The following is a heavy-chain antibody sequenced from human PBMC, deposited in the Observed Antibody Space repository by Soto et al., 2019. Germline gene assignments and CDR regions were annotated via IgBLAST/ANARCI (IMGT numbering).Heavy chain of an antibody. D-gene: IGHD3-3*01. CDR3: ARAEHEPRFYGIDV. J-gene: IGHJ6*02. Sequence: QGQLVQSGAEMKKVGASVKVSCKASGYSFTSYGINWVRQAPGQGPEWLGCITVYNGQTNYAQNFQGRVTMTTESPTSTAYLELRSLRSDDTAVYYCARAEHEPRFYGIDVWGQGTTVTVSS. CDR1: GYSFTSYG. V-gene: IGHV1-18*04. CDR2: ITVYNGQT.